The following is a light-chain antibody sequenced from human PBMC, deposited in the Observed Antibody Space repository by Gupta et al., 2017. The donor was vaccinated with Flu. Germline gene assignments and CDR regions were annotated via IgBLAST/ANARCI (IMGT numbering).Light chain of an antibody. CDR1: QSISSY. J-gene: IGKJ1*01. V-gene: IGKV1-39*01. Sequence: DINMTQSPSSLFASVGDRVTITCRASQSISSYLNWYQQKPGKAPKLLIYAASSLQSGVPSRFSGSGSGTDFTLTISSLQPEDFATYYCQQSYSTPRTFGQGTKVEIK. CDR3: QQSYSTPRT. CDR2: AAS.